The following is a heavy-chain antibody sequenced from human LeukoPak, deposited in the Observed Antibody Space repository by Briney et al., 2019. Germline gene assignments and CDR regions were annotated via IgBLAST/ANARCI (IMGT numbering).Heavy chain of an antibody. CDR2: INHSGST. V-gene: IGHV4-34*01. Sequence: SETLSLTCAVYGGSFSSYYWSWIRQPPGKGLEWIGEINHSGSTNYNPSLKSRVTISVDTSKNQLPLKLSSVTAADTAVYSCARWEVATTPFDSWGPGTLVTVSS. J-gene: IGHJ4*02. CDR3: ARWEVATTPFDS. CDR1: GGSFSSYY. D-gene: IGHD5-24*01.